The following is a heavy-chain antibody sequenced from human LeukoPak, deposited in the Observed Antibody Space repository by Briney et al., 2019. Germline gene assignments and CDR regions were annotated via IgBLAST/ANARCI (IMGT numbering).Heavy chain of an antibody. V-gene: IGHV3-7*01. J-gene: IGHJ4*02. CDR1: GFTFSSYA. CDR2: IKEDGSEE. CDR3: VSGSSY. Sequence: GGSLRLSCAASGFTFSSYAMSWVRQAPGKGLEWVASIKEDGSEEYYVDSVKGRFTISRDNAENSLYLQMNSLRVEDTAVYYCVSGSSYWGQGTLVTVSS. D-gene: IGHD3-10*01.